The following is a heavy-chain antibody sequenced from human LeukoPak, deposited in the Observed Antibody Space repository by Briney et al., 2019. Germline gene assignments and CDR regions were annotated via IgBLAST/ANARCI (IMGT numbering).Heavy chain of an antibody. D-gene: IGHD2-8*01. CDR1: GFTFSNYA. Sequence: PGGSLRLSCAASGFTFSNYAMLWVRQAPGKGLEWVSVISGSGKSTYYADSVRGRFTISRDNSKNTVDLQMNSLRAEDPAVYYCAKDPNVRMEYAYYMDVWGKGTTVTVSS. CDR3: AKDPNVRMEYAYYMDV. CDR2: ISGSGKST. J-gene: IGHJ6*03. V-gene: IGHV3-23*01.